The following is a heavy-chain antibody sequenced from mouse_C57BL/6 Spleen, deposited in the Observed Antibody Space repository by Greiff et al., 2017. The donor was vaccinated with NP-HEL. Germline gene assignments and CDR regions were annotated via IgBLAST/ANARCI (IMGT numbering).Heavy chain of an antibody. D-gene: IGHD1-1*01. V-gene: IGHV1-69*01. CDR1: GYTFTSYW. CDR2: IDPSDSYT. CDR3: ARSITTVVARYFDV. Sequence: QVQLQQPGAELVMPGASVKLSCKASGYTFTSYWMHWVKQRPGQGLEWIGEIDPSDSYTNYNQKLKGKSTLTVDKTSSTAYMQLSSLTSADSAVYYCARSITTVVARYFDVWGTGTTVTVSS. J-gene: IGHJ1*03.